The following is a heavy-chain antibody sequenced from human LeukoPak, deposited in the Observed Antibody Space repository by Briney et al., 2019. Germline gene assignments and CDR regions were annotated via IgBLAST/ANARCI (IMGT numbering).Heavy chain of an antibody. Sequence: GGSLRLSCAASGFTFSDYYMSWVRQAPGKGLEWVSYISSSGSTIYYADSVKGRFTISRDNAKNSLYLQMNSLRAEDTAVYYCAGVDTYYDYVWGSYGYYYGMDVWGQGTTVTVSS. CDR2: ISSSGSTI. CDR1: GFTFSDYY. J-gene: IGHJ6*02. D-gene: IGHD3-16*01. CDR3: AGVDTYYDYVWGSYGYYYGMDV. V-gene: IGHV3-11*01.